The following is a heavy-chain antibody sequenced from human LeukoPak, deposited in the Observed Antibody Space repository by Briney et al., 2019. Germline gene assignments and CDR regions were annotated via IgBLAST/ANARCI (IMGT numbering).Heavy chain of an antibody. CDR1: GGFISDFY. D-gene: IGHD5-18*01. Sequence: SETLSLTCTVSGGFISDFYWSWIRQPPGKGLEWIGYIYYSGSTNYNPSLKSRVTISVDTSKNQFSLKLSSVTAADTAVYYCASIDQEETTMGGYYFDYWGQGTLVTVSS. CDR3: ASIDQEETTMGGYYFDY. V-gene: IGHV4-59*01. CDR2: IYYSGST. J-gene: IGHJ4*02.